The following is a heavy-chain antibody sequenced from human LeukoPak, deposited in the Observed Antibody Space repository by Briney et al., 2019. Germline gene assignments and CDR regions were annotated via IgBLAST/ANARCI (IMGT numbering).Heavy chain of an antibody. D-gene: IGHD3-10*01. CDR1: GVSFSGYY. CDR2: INHSGST. Sequence: SETLSLTCAVYGVSFSGYYWSWIRQPPGKGLEWIGEINHSGSTNYNPSLKSRVTISVDTSKNQFSLKLSSVTAADTAVYYCARRGGSGSYYFDYWGQGTLVTVSS. CDR3: ARRGGSGSYYFDY. J-gene: IGHJ4*02. V-gene: IGHV4-34*01.